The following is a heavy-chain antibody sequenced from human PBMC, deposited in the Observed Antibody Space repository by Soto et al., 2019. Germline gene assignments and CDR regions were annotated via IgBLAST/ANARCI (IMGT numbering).Heavy chain of an antibody. D-gene: IGHD3-22*01. V-gene: IGHV3-9*01. J-gene: IGHJ4*02. Sequence: EVQLVESGGGLVQPGRSLRLSCAASGFTFDDYAMHWVRQAPGKGLEWVSGITWNSGTIGYADSVQGRFTISRANAENVLYLQRNRLRVEDTALDYCGKTYERRGYHHRDFEDWGQGTLVTVAS. CDR3: GKTYERRGYHHRDFED. CDR2: ITWNSGTI. CDR1: GFTFDDYA.